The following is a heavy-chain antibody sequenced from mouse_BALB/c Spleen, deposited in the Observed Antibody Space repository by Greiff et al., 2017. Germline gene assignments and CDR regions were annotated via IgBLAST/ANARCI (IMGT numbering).Heavy chain of an antibody. CDR2: ISSGSSTI. CDR1: GFTFSSFG. J-gene: IGHJ4*01. Sequence: EVQGVESGGGLVQPGGSRKLSCAASGFTFSSFGMHWVRQAPEKGLEWVAYISSGSSTIYYADTVKGRFTISRDNPKNTLFLQMTSLRSEDTAMYYCARGSSYDAMDYWGQGTSVTVSS. CDR3: ARGSSYDAMDY. V-gene: IGHV5-17*02. D-gene: IGHD1-1*01.